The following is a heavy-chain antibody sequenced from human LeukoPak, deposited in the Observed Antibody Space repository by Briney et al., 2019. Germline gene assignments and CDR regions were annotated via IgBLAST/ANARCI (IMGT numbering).Heavy chain of an antibody. J-gene: IGHJ5*02. D-gene: IGHD3-10*01. V-gene: IGHV4-61*08. CDR1: GGSISSGGYY. Sequence: SQTLSLTCTVSGGSISSGGYYWSWIRQPPGKGLEWIGYIYYSGSTNYNPSLKSRVTISVDTSKNQFSLKLSSVTAADTAVYYCARHEVFTMVRGVIIPTNWFDPWGQGTLVTVSS. CDR3: ARHEVFTMVRGVIIPTNWFDP. CDR2: IYYSGST.